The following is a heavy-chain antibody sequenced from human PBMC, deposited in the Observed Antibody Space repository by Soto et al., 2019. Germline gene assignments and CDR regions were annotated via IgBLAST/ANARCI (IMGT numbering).Heavy chain of an antibody. V-gene: IGHV4-31*03. Sequence: SETLSLTCTVSGGSISSGGYYWSWIRQHPGKGLEWIGYIYYSGSTYYNPSLKGRVTISVDTSKNQFSLKLSSVTAADTAVYYCARAYCSGGSCYGFDYYYYGMDVWGQGTTVTVS. J-gene: IGHJ6*02. CDR3: ARAYCSGGSCYGFDYYYYGMDV. CDR1: GGSISSGGYY. CDR2: IYYSGST. D-gene: IGHD2-15*01.